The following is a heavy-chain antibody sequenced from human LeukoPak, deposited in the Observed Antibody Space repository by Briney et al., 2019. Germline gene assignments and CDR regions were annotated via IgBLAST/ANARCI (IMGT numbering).Heavy chain of an antibody. CDR3: AKNPRNIAVAGIFDY. V-gene: IGHV3-23*01. CDR2: ISGSGGST. Sequence: GGSLRLSCAASGFTFSSYAMSWVLQAPGKGLEWVSAISGSGGSTYYADSVKGRFTISRDNSKNTPYLQMNSLRAEDMAVFYCAKNPRNIAVAGIFDYWGQGTLVTVSS. J-gene: IGHJ4*02. CDR1: GFTFSSYA. D-gene: IGHD6-19*01.